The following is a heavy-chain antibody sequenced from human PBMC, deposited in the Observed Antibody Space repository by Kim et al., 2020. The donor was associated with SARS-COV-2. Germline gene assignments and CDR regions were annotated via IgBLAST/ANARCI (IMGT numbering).Heavy chain of an antibody. J-gene: IGHJ4*02. CDR2: SSYI. Sequence: SSYIYYADSVKGRFTISRDNAKNSLYLQMNSLRAEDTAVYYCARGSQFDYWGQGTLVTVSS. CDR3: ARGSQFDY. V-gene: IGHV3-21*01.